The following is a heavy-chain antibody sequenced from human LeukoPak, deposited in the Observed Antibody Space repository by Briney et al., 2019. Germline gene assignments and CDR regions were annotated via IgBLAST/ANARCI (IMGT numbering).Heavy chain of an antibody. CDR2: IYYSGST. D-gene: IGHD5-12*01. J-gene: IGHJ5*02. CDR3: ARAGWLRSENWFDP. V-gene: IGHV4-59*01. CDR1: GGSISSYC. Sequence: SETLSLTCTVSGGSISSYCWSWIRQPPGKGLEWIGYIYYSGSTNYNPSLKSRVTISVDTSKNQFSLKLSSVTAADTAVYYCARAGWLRSENWFDPWGQGTLVTVSS.